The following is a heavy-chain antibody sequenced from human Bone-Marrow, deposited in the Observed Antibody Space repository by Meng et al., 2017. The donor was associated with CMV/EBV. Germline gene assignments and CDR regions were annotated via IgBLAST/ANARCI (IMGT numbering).Heavy chain of an antibody. CDR3: ASPEVVVPAAIPDAFDI. V-gene: IGHV1-69*06. CDR2: IIPIFGTA. CDR1: GGTFSSYA. D-gene: IGHD2-2*01. J-gene: IGHJ3*02. Sequence: SVKVSCKASGGTFSSYAISWVRQAPGQGLEWMGGIIPIFGTANYAQKFQGRVTITADKSTSTAYMELSSLRSEDTAVYYCASPEVVVPAAIPDAFDIWGQGTMVTGSS.